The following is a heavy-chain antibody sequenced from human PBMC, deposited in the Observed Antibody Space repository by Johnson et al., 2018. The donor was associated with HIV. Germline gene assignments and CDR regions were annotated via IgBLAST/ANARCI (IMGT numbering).Heavy chain of an antibody. J-gene: IGHJ3*02. D-gene: IGHD1-26*01. Sequence: VQLVESGGGLIQPGGSLRLSCAASGFAVSSNYMSWVRQAPGKGLEWVSVIYSGGSTYYADSVKGRFTISRDNAKNSLYLQMNSLRAEDTAVYYCARGGVGDVFDIWGQGTMVTVSS. CDR3: ARGGVGDVFDI. CDR2: IYSGGST. CDR1: GFAVSSNY. V-gene: IGHV3-53*01.